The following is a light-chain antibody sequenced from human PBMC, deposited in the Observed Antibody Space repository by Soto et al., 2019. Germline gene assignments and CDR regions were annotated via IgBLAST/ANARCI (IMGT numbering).Light chain of an antibody. CDR2: WAS. V-gene: IGKV4-1*01. Sequence: DIVMTQSPDSLAVSLGERATINCKSSQSILYTSSNKNYLAWYQHKPGQPPKLLIYWASTRQSGVPDRFSGSGSGTDFTLTISSLQAEDVAVYYCQQYYTAPPPTFGQGTRLEI. J-gene: IGKJ5*01. CDR1: QSILYTSSNKNY. CDR3: QQYYTAPPPT.